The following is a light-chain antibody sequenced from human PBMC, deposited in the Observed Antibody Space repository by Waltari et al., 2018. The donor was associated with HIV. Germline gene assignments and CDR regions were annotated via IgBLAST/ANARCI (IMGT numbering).Light chain of an antibody. Sequence: QSALPQPASVSGSPGQSIPISCTGTSIDVGSYNLVSWYQQHPGKAPKLMIYEVSKRPSGVSNRFSGSKSGNTASLTISGLQAEDEADYYCCSYAGSSTYVFGTGTKVTVL. CDR3: CSYAGSSTYV. V-gene: IGLV2-23*02. J-gene: IGLJ1*01. CDR1: SIDVGSYNL. CDR2: EVS.